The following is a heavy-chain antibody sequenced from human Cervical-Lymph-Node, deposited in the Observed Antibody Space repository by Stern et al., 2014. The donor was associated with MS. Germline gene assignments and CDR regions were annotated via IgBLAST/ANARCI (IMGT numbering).Heavy chain of an antibody. V-gene: IGHV4-31*03. Sequence: QLQESGPGVAKPSQTLSLTCTVSGDSISNDGYYSTWIRQLPGKGLEWIGYIYYSGSTYYNPSLKSRVTMSLDTSKNQFSLNLSSVTAADTAIYYCARDDRGSSWYRFDFWGQGTLVTVSS. CDR3: ARDDRGSSWYRFDF. CDR2: IYYSGST. D-gene: IGHD6-13*01. CDR1: GDSISNDGYY. J-gene: IGHJ4*02.